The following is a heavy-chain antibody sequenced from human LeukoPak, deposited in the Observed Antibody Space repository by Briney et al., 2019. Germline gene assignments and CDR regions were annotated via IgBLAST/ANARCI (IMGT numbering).Heavy chain of an antibody. V-gene: IGHV3-23*01. CDR3: ANLGGSYYYYYYGMDV. Sequence: GGSLRLSCAASGLAFSAYKMHWVRQAPRKGLVWVSAISGSGGSTYYADSVKGRFTISRDNSKNTLYLQMNSLRAEDTAVYYCANLGGSYYYYYYGMDVWGQGTTVTVSS. J-gene: IGHJ6*02. CDR2: ISGSGGST. CDR1: GLAFSAYK. D-gene: IGHD3-16*01.